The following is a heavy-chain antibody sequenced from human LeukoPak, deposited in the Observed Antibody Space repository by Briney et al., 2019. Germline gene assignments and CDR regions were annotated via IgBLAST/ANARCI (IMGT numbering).Heavy chain of an antibody. J-gene: IGHJ4*02. Sequence: GGSLRLSCAASGFTFSSFSMNWVRQAPGQGLEWVSYNSSSSSTRNYADSVKGRFTISRDNAKNSLYLQMNSLRDEDTAVYYCARDLISGHYTFDYWGQGTLVTVSS. V-gene: IGHV3-48*02. CDR3: ARDLISGHYTFDY. D-gene: IGHD4-11*01. CDR1: GFTFSSFS. CDR2: NSSSSSTR.